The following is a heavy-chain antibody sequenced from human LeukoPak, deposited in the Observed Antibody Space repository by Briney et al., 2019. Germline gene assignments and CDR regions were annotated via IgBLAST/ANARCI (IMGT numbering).Heavy chain of an antibody. V-gene: IGHV3-23*01. CDR3: AKIPRYYYGSGTGGGYFDY. J-gene: IGHJ4*02. Sequence: GGSLRLSCAASGFTFSSYAMSWVRQAPGRGLEWVSAISGSGGSTYYADSVKGRFTISRDNSKNTLYLQMNSLGAEDTAVYYCAKIPRYYYGSGTGGGYFDYWGQGTLVTVSS. CDR1: GFTFSSYA. CDR2: ISGSGGST. D-gene: IGHD3-10*01.